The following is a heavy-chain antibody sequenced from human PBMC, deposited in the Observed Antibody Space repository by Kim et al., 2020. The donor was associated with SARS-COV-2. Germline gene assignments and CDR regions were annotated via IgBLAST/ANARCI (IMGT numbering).Heavy chain of an antibody. D-gene: IGHD3-16*01. CDR3: ARRSRGDGSPGY. V-gene: IGHV4-39*01. Sequence: YFHPSLKRRVTISVDTSKKQFSLKLTSVTAADTAVYYCARRSRGDGSPGYWGQGTLVTVSS. J-gene: IGHJ4*02.